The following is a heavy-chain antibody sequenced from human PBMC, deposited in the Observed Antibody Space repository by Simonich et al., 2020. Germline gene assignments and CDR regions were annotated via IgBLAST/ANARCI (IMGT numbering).Heavy chain of an antibody. V-gene: IGHV3-23*01. Sequence: EVQLLESGGGLVQPGGSLRLSCAASGFTFSSYAMSWVRQAPWKGLEWVAAIRGSCGITYDAGSVKGRFTISRNKSKNTLYLQMNSLRAEDTAVYYCAKEGALTGDLDYWGQGTLVTVSS. CDR2: IRGSCGIT. D-gene: IGHD7-27*01. J-gene: IGHJ4*02. CDR3: AKEGALTGDLDY. CDR1: GFTFSSYA.